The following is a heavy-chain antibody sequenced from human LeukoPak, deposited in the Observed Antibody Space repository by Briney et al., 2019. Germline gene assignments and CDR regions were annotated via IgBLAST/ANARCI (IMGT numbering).Heavy chain of an antibody. V-gene: IGHV4-34*01. J-gene: IGHJ5*02. D-gene: IGHD3-9*01. CDR1: GVSFSGYY. Sequence: PSETLSLTCAVYGVSFSGYYWSWIRQPPGKGLEWIGEINHSGSTNYNPSLKSRVTISVDTSKNQFSLKLSSVTAADTAVYYCARVVGRYSDWFSSGWFDPWGQGTLVTVSS. CDR3: ARVVGRYSDWFSSGWFDP. CDR2: INHSGST.